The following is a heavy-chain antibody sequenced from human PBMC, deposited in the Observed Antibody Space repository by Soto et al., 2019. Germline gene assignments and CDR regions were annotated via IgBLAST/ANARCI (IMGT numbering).Heavy chain of an antibody. J-gene: IGHJ4*02. CDR1: GGSISSSSYY. D-gene: IGHD4-17*01. CDR3: AGQIGTVTTIDFDY. CDR2: IYYSGST. V-gene: IGHV4-39*01. Sequence: QLQLQESGPGLVKPSETLSLTCTVSGGSISSSSYYWGWIRHPPGKGLEWIGSIYYSGSTYYNPSLKSRVTISVDTSKNQFSLKLSSVTAADTAVYYCAGQIGTVTTIDFDYWGQGTLVTVSS.